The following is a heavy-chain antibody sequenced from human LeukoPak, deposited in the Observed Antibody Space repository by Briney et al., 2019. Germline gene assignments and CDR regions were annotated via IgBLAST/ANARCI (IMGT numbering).Heavy chain of an antibody. CDR3: ARVLGYSGYDWFDP. J-gene: IGHJ5*02. CDR1: GFTFSDYY. Sequence: GGSLRLFCAASGFTFSDYYMSWIRQAPGKGLEWVPYISSSGSTIYYADSVKGRFTIPRDNAKNSLYLQMNSLRAEDTAVYYCARVLGYSGYDWFDPWGQGTLVTVSS. D-gene: IGHD5-12*01. V-gene: IGHV3-11*01. CDR2: ISSSGSTI.